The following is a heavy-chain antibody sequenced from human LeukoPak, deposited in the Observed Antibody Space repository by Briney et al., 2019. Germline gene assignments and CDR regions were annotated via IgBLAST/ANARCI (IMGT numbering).Heavy chain of an antibody. Sequence: PSETLSLTCTVSGGSISSYYWSWIRQPPGKGLEWIGYIYYSGSTNYNPSLKSRVTISVDTSKNQFSLKLSSVTAADTAVYYCARSRRYSGYDGYFDYWGQGTLVSVSS. CDR3: ARSRRYSGYDGYFDY. J-gene: IGHJ4*02. V-gene: IGHV4-59*01. CDR1: GGSISSYY. CDR2: IYYSGST. D-gene: IGHD5-12*01.